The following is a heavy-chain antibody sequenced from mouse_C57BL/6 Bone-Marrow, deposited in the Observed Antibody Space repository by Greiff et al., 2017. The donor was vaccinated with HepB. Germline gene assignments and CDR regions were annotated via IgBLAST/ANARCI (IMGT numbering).Heavy chain of an antibody. V-gene: IGHV2-6*01. D-gene: IGHD1-1*01. CDR2: IWGVGST. Sequence: VKLVESGPGLVAPSQSLSITCTVSGFSLTSYGVDWVRQSPGKGLEWLGVIWGVGSTNYNSALKSRLSISKDNSKSQVFLKMNSLQTDDTAMYYCASSHHYGSSPFAYWGQGTLVTVSA. J-gene: IGHJ3*01. CDR3: ASSHHYGSSPFAY. CDR1: GFSLTSYG.